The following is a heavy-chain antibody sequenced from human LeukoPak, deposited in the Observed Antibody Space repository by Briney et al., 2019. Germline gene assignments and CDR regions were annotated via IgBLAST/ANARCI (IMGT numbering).Heavy chain of an antibody. J-gene: IGHJ4*02. D-gene: IGHD1-26*01. V-gene: IGHV1-2*02. CDR3: ARDAGAPTDY. CDR1: GYTFTSYG. CDR2: INPNSGGT. Sequence: ASVKVSCKASGYTFTSYGISWVRQAPGQGLEWMGWINPNSGGTNFAQRFQGRVTMTRDTSISTAYMELSRLRSDDTAMYYCARDAGAPTDYWGQGTLVTVSS.